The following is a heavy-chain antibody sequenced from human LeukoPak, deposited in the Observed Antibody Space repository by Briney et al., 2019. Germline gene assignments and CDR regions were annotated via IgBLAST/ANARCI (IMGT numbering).Heavy chain of an antibody. CDR2: GYSSGAS. CDR1: GGSISNDKYF. CDR3: ARYGSGSLDY. D-gene: IGHD3-10*01. V-gene: IGHV4-61*02. Sequence: PSETLSLTCTASGGSISNDKYFWSWTRQPAGKGLEWIGRGYSSGASNYNPSLESRVTISLDTSNNRFSLKLSSVTAADMAVYYCARYGSGSLDYWGQGTLVTVSS. J-gene: IGHJ4*02.